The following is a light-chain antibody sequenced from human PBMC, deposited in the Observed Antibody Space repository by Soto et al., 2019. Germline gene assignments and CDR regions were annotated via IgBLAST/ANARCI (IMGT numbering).Light chain of an antibody. CDR2: GAS. V-gene: IGKV3-20*01. Sequence: EIVLTQSPGTLSLSPGERATLSCRASQSVSSSYLAWYQQKPGQAPRLLIYGASSRATGIPDRFSGSGSGTDFTLTISRLEPEDFALYYCQQYGRSPGLFTFGPGTKVDIK. J-gene: IGKJ3*01. CDR1: QSVSSSY. CDR3: QQYGRSPGLFT.